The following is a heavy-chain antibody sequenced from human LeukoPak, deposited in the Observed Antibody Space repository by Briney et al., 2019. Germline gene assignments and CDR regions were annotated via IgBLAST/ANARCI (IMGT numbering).Heavy chain of an antibody. CDR2: INHSGST. CDR3: ARVDLRSDYYDSSGYHHLFDY. V-gene: IGHV4-34*01. D-gene: IGHD3-22*01. CDR1: GGSFSGYY. Sequence: PSETLSLTCAVYGGSFSGYYWSWIRQPPGKGLEWIGEINHSGSTNYNPSLKSRVTISVDTSKNQFSLKLSSVTAADTAVYYCARVDLRSDYYDSSGYHHLFDYWGQGTLVTVSS. J-gene: IGHJ4*02.